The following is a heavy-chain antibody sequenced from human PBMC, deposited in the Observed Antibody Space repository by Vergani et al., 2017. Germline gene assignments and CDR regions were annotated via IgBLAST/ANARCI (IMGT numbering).Heavy chain of an antibody. CDR2: IWDDGSKK. V-gene: IGHV3-33*01. J-gene: IGHJ4*02. CDR3: ARMDTEQLVDSYHPEFDY. Sequence: QVQLVESGGGVVQPGTSLRLSCAASGFIFKNHGMQWVRQAPGKGLEWVALIWDDGSKKNYGDSMKGRFTISRDNSKDTLYLEMNSLRLEDTAQYYCARMDTEQLVDSYHPEFDYWGQGTLVSVSS. D-gene: IGHD6-6*01. CDR1: GFIFKNHG.